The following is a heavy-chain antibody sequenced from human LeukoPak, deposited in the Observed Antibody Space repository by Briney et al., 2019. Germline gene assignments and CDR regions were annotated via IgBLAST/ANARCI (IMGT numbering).Heavy chain of an antibody. CDR2: IIPIFGTA. J-gene: IGHJ4*02. Sequence: SVKVSCKASGWCFSQHAIRLVRQAPGQGLEWMGRIIPIFGTANYAQKFQGRVTITADKSTSTAYMELSNLCSEVTAAYYCAAGDNSFEPFFDYWGQGTLVTVSS. V-gene: IGHV1-69*06. D-gene: IGHD4-23*01. CDR3: AAGDNSFEPFFDY. CDR1: GWCFSQHA.